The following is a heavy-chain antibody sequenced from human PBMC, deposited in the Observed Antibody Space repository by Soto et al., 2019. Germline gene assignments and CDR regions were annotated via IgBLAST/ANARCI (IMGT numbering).Heavy chain of an antibody. CDR2: IYHSGST. CDR3: ARETCYPGCRAARGRWFDP. V-gene: IGHV4-30-2*01. CDR1: GGSISSGGYS. Sequence: QLQLQESGSGLVKPSQTLSLTCAVSGGSISSGGYSWSWIRQPPGKGLEWIGYIYHSGSTYYNPSLKSRVTISVDRSKNQFSLKLSSVTAADTAVYYCARETCYPGCRAARGRWFDPWGQGTLVTVSS. D-gene: IGHD6-6*01. J-gene: IGHJ5*02.